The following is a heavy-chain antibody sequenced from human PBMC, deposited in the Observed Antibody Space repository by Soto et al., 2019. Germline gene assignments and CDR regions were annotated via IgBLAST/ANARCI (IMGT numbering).Heavy chain of an antibody. V-gene: IGHV3-48*03. CDR3: ARALTAMASFFDY. D-gene: IGHD5-18*01. Sequence: LRLSCAASGFTFSSYEMNWVRQAPGKGLEWVSYISSSGSTIYYADSVKGRFTISRDNAKNSLYLQMNSLRAEDTAVYYCARALTAMASFFDYWGQGTLVTVSS. CDR2: ISSSGSTI. J-gene: IGHJ4*02. CDR1: GFTFSSYE.